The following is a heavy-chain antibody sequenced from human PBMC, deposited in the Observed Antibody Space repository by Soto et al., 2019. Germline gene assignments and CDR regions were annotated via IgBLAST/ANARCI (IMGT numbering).Heavy chain of an antibody. CDR2: IIPIFGTA. J-gene: IGHJ5*02. V-gene: IGHV1-69*13. CDR3: ARSVFRCTNGVCYPNWFDP. D-gene: IGHD2-8*01. Sequence: GASVKVSCKASGGTFSSYAISWVRQAPGQGLEWMGGIIPIFGTANYAQKFQGRVTITADESTSTAYMELSSLRSEDTAVYYCARSVFRCTNGVCYPNWFDPWGQGALVTVSS. CDR1: GGTFSSYA.